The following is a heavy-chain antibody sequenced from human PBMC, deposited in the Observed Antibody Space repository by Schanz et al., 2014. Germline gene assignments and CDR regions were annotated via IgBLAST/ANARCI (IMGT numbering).Heavy chain of an antibody. J-gene: IGHJ3*02. CDR2: VPFDGSQK. CDR3: ARKMKLGVYGGKGHDSLDI. Sequence: QGQLVESGGGVVQPGKSLRLSCATSGFIFRSFGIHWVRQAPGKGLEWVAFVPFDGSQKFYADSVKGRFTISRDNSKNTLFLQMNTLRAEDTAVYYCARKMKLGVYGGKGHDSLDIWGQGTMVTVSS. CDR1: GFIFRSFG. V-gene: IGHV3-30*19. D-gene: IGHD4-17*01.